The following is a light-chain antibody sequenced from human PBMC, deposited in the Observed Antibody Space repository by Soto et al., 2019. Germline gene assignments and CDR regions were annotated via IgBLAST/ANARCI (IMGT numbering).Light chain of an antibody. CDR1: QSVSSK. V-gene: IGKV3-15*01. Sequence: EIVMTQSPATLSVSPGERATLSCRASQSVSSKLAWYQQKPGQAPRLLIYDASTRATGISARFSGSGSGTEFTLTISSLQSEDFAVYYCQQYNNWPPMYTFGQGTKVEIK. CDR3: QQYNNWPPMYT. J-gene: IGKJ2*01. CDR2: DAS.